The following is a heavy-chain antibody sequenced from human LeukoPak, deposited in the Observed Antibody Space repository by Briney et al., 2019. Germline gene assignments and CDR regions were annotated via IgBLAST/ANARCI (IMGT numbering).Heavy chain of an antibody. V-gene: IGHV4-61*01. J-gene: IGHJ6*04. Sequence: PSETLSLTCTVSGGSVSSGSYYWSWIRQPPGKGLEWIGYIYYSGSTNYNPSLKSRVTISVDTSKNQFSLKLSSVTAADTAVYYCARTTGDSYGWGGFDYYYYYGMDVWGKGTTVTVSS. CDR1: GGSVSSGSYY. D-gene: IGHD5-18*01. CDR2: IYYSGST. CDR3: ARTTGDSYGWGGFDYYYYYGMDV.